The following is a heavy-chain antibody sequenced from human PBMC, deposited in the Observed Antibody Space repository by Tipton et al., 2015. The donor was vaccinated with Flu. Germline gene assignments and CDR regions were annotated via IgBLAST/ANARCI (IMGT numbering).Heavy chain of an antibody. V-gene: IGHV4-4*07. CDR2: ISASGST. D-gene: IGHD6-19*01. Sequence: TLSLTCSVSGGSISSHYWSWIRRPAGKGLEWIGRISASGSTNYSPSLKRRVTMSIHASRNQISLTLSSLTAADTAVYYCARLPTQWLVLAVGDYWGQGTLVTVSS. J-gene: IGHJ4*02. CDR1: GGSISSHY. CDR3: ARLPTQWLVLAVGDY.